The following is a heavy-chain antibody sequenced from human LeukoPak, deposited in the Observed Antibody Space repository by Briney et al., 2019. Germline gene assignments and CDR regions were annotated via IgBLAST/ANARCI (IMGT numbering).Heavy chain of an antibody. D-gene: IGHD1-7*01. J-gene: IGHJ4*02. CDR2: ISYDGSNK. Sequence: PAGALRLSCAASGFTFSSYAMQWVRQAPGGGREWGAVISYDGSNKYYADSVKGRFTISRDNSKNTLYLQMNSLRAEDTAVYYCAIDGTETILFYLDYWGQRTLGTVSS. CDR3: AIDGTETILFYLDY. CDR1: GFTFSSYA. V-gene: IGHV3-30*04.